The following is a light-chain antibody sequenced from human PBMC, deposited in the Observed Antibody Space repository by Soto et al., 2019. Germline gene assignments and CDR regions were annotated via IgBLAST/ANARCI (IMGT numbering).Light chain of an antibody. J-gene: IGLJ2*01. V-gene: IGLV2-11*01. CDR1: SSYVGGYNY. Sequence: QSALTQPRSVSGSPGQSVTISCTGTSSYVGGYNYVSWYQHHPGKAPKLIVYGVTNRPSGIPDRISGSKSGNTASLTISGLQAEDEADYYCCSYAGRSVVFGGGTKLTVL. CDR3: CSYAGRSVV. CDR2: GVT.